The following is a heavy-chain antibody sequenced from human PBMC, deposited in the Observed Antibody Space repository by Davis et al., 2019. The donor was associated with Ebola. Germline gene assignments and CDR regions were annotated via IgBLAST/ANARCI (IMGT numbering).Heavy chain of an antibody. Sequence: PGGSLRLSCAASGFTVSSNYMSWVRQAPGKGLEWVSVIYSGGSTYYADSVKGRFTISRDNSKNTLYLQMNSLRAEDTAVYYCARDLGYCSGGSCYSPYYYYGMDVWGQGTTVTVSS. V-gene: IGHV3-66*01. CDR1: GFTVSSNY. D-gene: IGHD2-15*01. CDR3: ARDLGYCSGGSCYSPYYYYGMDV. J-gene: IGHJ6*02. CDR2: IYSGGST.